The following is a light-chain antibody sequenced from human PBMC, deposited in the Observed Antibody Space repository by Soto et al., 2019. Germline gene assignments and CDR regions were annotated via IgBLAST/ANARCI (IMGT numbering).Light chain of an antibody. CDR3: QQYGSSGT. J-gene: IGKJ1*01. CDR1: QSVSSSY. V-gene: IGKV3-20*01. Sequence: IVLTQSPGPLSLSPGERATLSCRASQSVSSSYLAWYQQKPGQAPSLLIYGASRRATGIPDRFSGSGSGTDFTLTISRLEPEDFAVYYCQQYGSSGTVGQGTKVDI. CDR2: GAS.